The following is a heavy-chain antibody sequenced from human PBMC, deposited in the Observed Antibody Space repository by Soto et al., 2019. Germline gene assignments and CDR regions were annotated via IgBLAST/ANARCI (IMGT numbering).Heavy chain of an antibody. CDR3: ARGVQH. Sequence: TLSLTCTVSGGSITSTSYYWGWIRQPPGKGLEWIGSMHYSGRTYYNPSLKSRVTISVDTSKNQFSLKLSSVTAADTAVYYCARGVQHWGQGTLVTVSS. V-gene: IGHV4-39*07. CDR2: MHYSGRT. J-gene: IGHJ1*01. CDR1: GGSITSTSYY.